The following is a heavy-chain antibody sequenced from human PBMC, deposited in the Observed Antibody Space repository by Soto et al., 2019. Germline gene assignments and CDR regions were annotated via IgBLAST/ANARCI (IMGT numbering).Heavy chain of an antibody. CDR1: GGSISSYY. Sequence: SETLSLTCSVSGGSISSYYWSWIRQPPGKRLEWIGYIYYSGSTNYNPSLKSRVTISVGTSKNQFSLKLSSVTAADTAVYYCARQERPRYCRGGSCPGYTFDYWGQGTLVTVSS. V-gene: IGHV4-59*08. D-gene: IGHD2-15*01. J-gene: IGHJ4*02. CDR3: ARQERPRYCRGGSCPGYTFDY. CDR2: IYYSGST.